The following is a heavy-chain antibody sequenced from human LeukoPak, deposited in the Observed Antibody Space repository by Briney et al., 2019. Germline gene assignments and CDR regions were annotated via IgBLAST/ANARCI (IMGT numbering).Heavy chain of an antibody. J-gene: IGHJ5*02. CDR1: GYTFTGYY. CDR2: INPNSGGT. V-gene: IGHV1-2*02. CDR3: ASDLEAYYYGSGRSTRFDP. Sequence: ALVKVSCKASGYTFTGYYMHWVRQAPGQGLEWMGWINPNSGGTNYAQKFQGRVTMTRDTSISTAYMELSRLRSDDTDVYYCASDLEAYYYGSGRSTRFDPWGQGTLVTVSS. D-gene: IGHD3-10*01.